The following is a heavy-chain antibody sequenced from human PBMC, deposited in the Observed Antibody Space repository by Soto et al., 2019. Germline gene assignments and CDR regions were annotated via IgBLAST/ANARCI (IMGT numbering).Heavy chain of an antibody. CDR3: AKSVYNWNDGFFDY. CDR1: GFIFSSYG. Sequence: QVQLVESGGGVVQPGRSLRLSCAASGFIFSSYGMHWVRQAPGTGLEWVAVISYDGINKYYSDSVKGRFTMSRDNSKNTLYLQMNSLRAEDTAVYYCAKSVYNWNDGFFDYWGQGTLVTVSS. V-gene: IGHV3-30*18. J-gene: IGHJ4*02. D-gene: IGHD1-1*01. CDR2: ISYDGINK.